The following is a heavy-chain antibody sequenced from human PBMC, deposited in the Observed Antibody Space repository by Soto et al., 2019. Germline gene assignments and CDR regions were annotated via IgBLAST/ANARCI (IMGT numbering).Heavy chain of an antibody. V-gene: IGHV4-34*01. D-gene: IGHD4-17*01. Sequence: SETLSLTCAVYGGSFSGYYWSWIRQPPGKGLEWTGEINHSGSTNYNPSLKSRVTISVDTSKNQFSLKLSSVTAADTAVYYCASSTTVTTADYFDYWGQGTLVTVSS. CDR1: GGSFSGYY. CDR2: INHSGST. J-gene: IGHJ4*02. CDR3: ASSTTVTTADYFDY.